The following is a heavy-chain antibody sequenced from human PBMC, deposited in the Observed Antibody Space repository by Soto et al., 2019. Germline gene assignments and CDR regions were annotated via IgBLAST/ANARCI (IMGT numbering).Heavy chain of an antibody. CDR1: GGSFSGYY. CDR2: INHSGST. Sequence: TSETLSLTCAVYGGSFSGYYWSWIRQPPGKGLEWIGEINHSGSTNYNPSLKSRITISVDTSKNQFSLKLSSVTAADTALYYCAKDNSSGGAFDIWGQGTMVTVSS. D-gene: IGHD3-22*01. CDR3: AKDNSSGGAFDI. V-gene: IGHV4-34*01. J-gene: IGHJ3*02.